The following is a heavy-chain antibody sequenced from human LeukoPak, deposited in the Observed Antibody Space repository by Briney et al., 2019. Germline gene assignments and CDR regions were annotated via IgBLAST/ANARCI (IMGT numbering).Heavy chain of an antibody. CDR3: ARSFDI. J-gene: IGHJ3*02. Sequence: PGGSLRLSCAASGFTFSNYEMNWVRQAPGKGLEWVSHISNSGGSIYYADSVKGRFTISRDNAKNSLYLQMNSLRAEDTAVYYCARSFDIWGQGTMVTVSS. CDR2: ISNSGGSI. CDR1: GFTFSNYE. V-gene: IGHV3-48*03.